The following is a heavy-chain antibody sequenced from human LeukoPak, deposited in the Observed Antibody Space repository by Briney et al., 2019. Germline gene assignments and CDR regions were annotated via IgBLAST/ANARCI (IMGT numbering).Heavy chain of an antibody. J-gene: IGHJ6*03. CDR3: ARARYTIYYYYMDV. CDR1: GFTFDDYG. V-gene: IGHV3-20*04. Sequence: GGSLRLSCAASGFTFDDYGMSWVRQAPGKGLEWVSGINWNGGSTGYADSVKGRFTISRDNAKNSLYLQMNSLRAEDTALYYCARARYTIYYYYMDVWGKGTTVTVSS. CDR2: INWNGGST. D-gene: IGHD5-24*01.